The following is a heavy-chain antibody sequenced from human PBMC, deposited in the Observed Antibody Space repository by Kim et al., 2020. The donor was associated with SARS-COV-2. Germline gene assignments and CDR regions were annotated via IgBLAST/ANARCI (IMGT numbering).Heavy chain of an antibody. CDR3: ARWESGQSRYFEY. V-gene: IGHV4-59*13. J-gene: IGHJ4*02. D-gene: IGHD1-26*01. CDR2: IQYSGST. Sequence: SETLSLTCTVSGGSISSYYWSWIRQSPGKGLEWIGYIQYSGSTNYNPSLKSRVTISVDTSKNQFSLKLSSVTAADTAVYYCARWESGQSRYFEYWGQGTLVTVSS. CDR1: GGSISSYY.